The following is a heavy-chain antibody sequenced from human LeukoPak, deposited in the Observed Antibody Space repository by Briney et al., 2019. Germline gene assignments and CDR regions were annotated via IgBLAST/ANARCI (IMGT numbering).Heavy chain of an antibody. CDR1: GGSFSGYY. J-gene: IGHJ4*02. CDR3: ATPRNWNYRAFDY. V-gene: IGHV4-34*01. D-gene: IGHD1-7*01. CDR2: INHSGST. Sequence: PSETLSLTCAVYGGSFSGYYWSWIRQPPGKGLEWIGEINHSGSTNYNPSLKSRVTISVDTSKNQFSLKLSSVAAADTAVYYCATPRNWNYRAFDYWGQGTLVTVSS.